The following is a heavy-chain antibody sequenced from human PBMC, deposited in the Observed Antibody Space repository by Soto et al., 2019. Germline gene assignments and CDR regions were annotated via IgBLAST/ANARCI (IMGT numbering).Heavy chain of an antibody. J-gene: IGHJ5*02. CDR1: GGSISSGGYY. V-gene: IGHV4-31*03. D-gene: IGHD6-6*01. CDR2: IYYSGST. CDR3: ARVKAARSGWFDP. Sequence: SETLSLTCSVSGGSISSGGYYWSWIRQHPGKGLEWIGYIYYSGSTYYNPSLKSRVTISVDTSKNQFSLKLSSVTAADTAVYYCARVKAARSGWFDPWGQGTLVTVSS.